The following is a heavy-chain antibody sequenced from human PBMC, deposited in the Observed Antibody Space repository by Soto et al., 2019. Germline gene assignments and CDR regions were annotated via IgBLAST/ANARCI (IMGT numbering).Heavy chain of an antibody. CDR1: GYTFSNYG. D-gene: IGHD6-19*01. V-gene: IGHV1-3*01. CDR2: INAGTGNT. Sequence: QVHLVQSGAEVKNPGASVTLYCKASGYTFSNYGINWVRQAPGQSLELMGWINAGTGNTKYSEKCQGRVTVTRDTSASTADMELSSLRSEDTAVYFCARSGYSSGWYHWYFDFWGRGPLVTVSS. CDR3: ARSGYSSGWYHWYFDF. J-gene: IGHJ2*01.